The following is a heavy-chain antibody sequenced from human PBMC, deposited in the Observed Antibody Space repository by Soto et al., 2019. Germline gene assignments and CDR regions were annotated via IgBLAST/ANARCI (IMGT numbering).Heavy chain of an antibody. CDR3: ARATYFYDTAGSFEEGWFDP. D-gene: IGHD3-22*01. J-gene: IGHJ5*02. CDR2: IYHSGNI. V-gene: IGHV4-38-2*01. Sequence: SETLSLTCGVSVYSINSDYYWGWIRQPPGKGLEWIGSIYHSGNIYYNPSLKRRVTISLDTAKNQFSLKLSSVTAADTAVYYCARATYFYDTAGSFEEGWFDPWSQGTLVTVSS. CDR1: VYSINSDYY.